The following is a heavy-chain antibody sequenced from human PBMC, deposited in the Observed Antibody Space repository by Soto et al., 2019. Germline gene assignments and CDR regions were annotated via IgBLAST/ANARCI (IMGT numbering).Heavy chain of an antibody. Sequence: QITLKESGPTLVKPTQTLTLTCTFSGFSLSTSGVAVGWIRQPPGKALEWLALIYWDDDKRYSPSLKSRLTITKDTPXNQXVXXMTNMDPVDTATYYCAHRRGYYGSGSYSGMFWFDPWGQGTLVTVSS. V-gene: IGHV2-5*02. CDR1: GFSLSTSGVA. D-gene: IGHD3-10*01. CDR2: IYWDDDK. CDR3: AHRRGYYGSGSYSGMFWFDP. J-gene: IGHJ5*02.